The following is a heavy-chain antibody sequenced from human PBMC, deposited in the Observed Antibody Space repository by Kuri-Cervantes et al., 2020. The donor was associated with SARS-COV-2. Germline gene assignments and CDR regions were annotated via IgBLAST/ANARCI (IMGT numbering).Heavy chain of an antibody. V-gene: IGHV3-21*01. CDR1: GFTFSSYS. CDR2: ISSSSSYI. Sequence: GESLKISCAASGFTFSSYSMNWVRQAPGKGLEWVSSISSSSSYIYYADSVKGRFTISRDNAKNSLYLQMNSLRAEDTAVYYCARVHNYYYDSSGYYYVHDAFDIWGQGRMITVSS. D-gene: IGHD3-22*01. J-gene: IGHJ3*02. CDR3: ARVHNYYYDSSGYYYVHDAFDI.